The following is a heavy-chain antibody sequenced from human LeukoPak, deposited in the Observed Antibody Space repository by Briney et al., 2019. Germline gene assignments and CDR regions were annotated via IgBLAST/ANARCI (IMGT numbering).Heavy chain of an antibody. D-gene: IGHD3-3*01. V-gene: IGHV1-69*13. J-gene: IGHJ4*02. CDR1: GGTFSSHA. CDR3: ARDHVLYYDFWSGNYGGY. Sequence: SVKVSCKASGGTFSSHAISWVRQAPGQGLEWMGGVIPIFGTANYAQKFQGRVTITADESTSTAYMELNSLRSEDTAVYYCARDHVLYYDFWSGNYGGYWGQGTLVTVSS. CDR2: VIPIFGTA.